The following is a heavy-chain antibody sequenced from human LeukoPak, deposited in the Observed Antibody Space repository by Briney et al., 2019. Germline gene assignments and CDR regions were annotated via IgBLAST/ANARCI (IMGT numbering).Heavy chain of an antibody. CDR1: ADSITNYY. Sequence: SETLSLTCAVSADSITNYYWNWVRQPPGKGLEWIWRIYISGITNYNPSLKSRVTIPVDTSKNHFCLNLSSVTAAYTAVYYCARTSERYCSGRSGYSYYCYIDVWGKGTTVTVSS. D-gene: IGHD2-15*01. CDR2: IYISGIT. J-gene: IGHJ6*03. CDR3: ARTSERYCSGRSGYSYYCYIDV. V-gene: IGHV4-59*10.